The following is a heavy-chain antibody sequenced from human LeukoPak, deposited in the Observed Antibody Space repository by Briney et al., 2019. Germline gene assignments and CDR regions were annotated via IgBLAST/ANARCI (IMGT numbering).Heavy chain of an antibody. D-gene: IGHD3-3*01. Sequence: GGSLRLSCAASGFTVSSNYMSWVRQAPGKGLEWVSVIYSGGSTYYADSVKGRFTISRDNSKNTLYLQMNSLRAEDTAVYYCAREAPNDFWSGYWDVWGKGTTVTVSS. CDR2: IYSGGST. V-gene: IGHV3-53*01. CDR3: AREAPNDFWSGYWDV. CDR1: GFTVSSNY. J-gene: IGHJ6*04.